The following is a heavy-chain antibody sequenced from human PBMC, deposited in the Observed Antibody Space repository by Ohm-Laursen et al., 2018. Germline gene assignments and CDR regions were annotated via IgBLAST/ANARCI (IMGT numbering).Heavy chain of an antibody. D-gene: IGHD3-16*01. CDR2: IYYSGST. Sequence: SETLSLTCCVSGGSISTYYWSWIRQPPGKGLEWIGYIYYSGSTNYNPSLKSRVTISVDTSKNQFSLNLRSVTTADTAVYYCASGHNYGYDNYYYGMDVWGQRTTVTVSS. V-gene: IGHV4-59*01. CDR3: ASGHNYGYDNYYYGMDV. J-gene: IGHJ6*02. CDR1: GGSISTYY.